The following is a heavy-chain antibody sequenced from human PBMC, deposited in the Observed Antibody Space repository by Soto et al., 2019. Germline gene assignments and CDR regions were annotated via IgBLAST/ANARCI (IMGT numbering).Heavy chain of an antibody. V-gene: IGHV3-33*01. J-gene: IGHJ6*02. CDR1: GFTFSSYG. Sequence: GGSLRLSCAASGFTFSSYGMHWVRQAPGKGLEWVAVIWYDGSNKYYADSVKGRFTISRDNSKNTLYLQMNSLRAEDTAVYYCARSIAAAGNYYYYGMDVWGQGTTVTVSS. CDR2: IWYDGSNK. CDR3: ARSIAAAGNYYYYGMDV. D-gene: IGHD6-13*01.